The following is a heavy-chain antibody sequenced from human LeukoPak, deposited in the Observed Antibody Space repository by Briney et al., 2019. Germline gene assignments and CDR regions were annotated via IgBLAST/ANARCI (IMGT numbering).Heavy chain of an antibody. D-gene: IGHD2-2*01. CDR3: TTLRSTATDS. CDR2: IKSKTDGGTT. CDR1: GFTFSNAW. Sequence: GGSLRLSCAASGFTFSNAWMSWVRQAPGKGLEWVGHIKSKTDGGTTDYAAPVKGRFTISRDDSKNTLYLQMNSLKTEDTAVYYCTTLRSTATDSWGQGTLVTVSS. J-gene: IGHJ4*02. V-gene: IGHV3-15*01.